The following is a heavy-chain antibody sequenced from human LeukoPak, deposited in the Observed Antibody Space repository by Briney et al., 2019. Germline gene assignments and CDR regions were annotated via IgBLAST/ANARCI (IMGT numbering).Heavy chain of an antibody. D-gene: IGHD2-8*02. CDR3: AKKIGTGPGHNWYDP. J-gene: IGHJ5*02. CDR1: GFNFGSYY. CDR2: ISDSGGSI. Sequence: PGGSLRLSCAASGFNFGSYYMTCVRQAPGKGLEWVSVISDSGGSIYYADSVKGRFTVSRDNSRNTLYLQMNSLRAEDTALYYCAKKIGTGPGHNWYDPWGQGTLVTVSS. V-gene: IGHV3-23*01.